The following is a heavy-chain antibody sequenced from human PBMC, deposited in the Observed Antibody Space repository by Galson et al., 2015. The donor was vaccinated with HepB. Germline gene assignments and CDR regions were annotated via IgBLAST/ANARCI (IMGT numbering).Heavy chain of an antibody. D-gene: IGHD3-22*01. Sequence: SLRLSCAASGFTFSNYYMSWIRQAPGKGLEWVSYITSSSSYTNYADSVKGRFTISRDNAKNSLYLQMNSLRAEDTAVYYCARDRYYGSNSRRGGLWFDPGVQGTLVTVSS. CDR2: ITSSSSYT. J-gene: IGHJ5*02. CDR3: ARDRYYGSNSRRGGLWFDP. V-gene: IGHV3-11*06. CDR1: GFTFSNYY.